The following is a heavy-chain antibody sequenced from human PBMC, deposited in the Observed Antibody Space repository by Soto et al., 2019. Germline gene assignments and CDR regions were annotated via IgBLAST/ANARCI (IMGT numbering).Heavy chain of an antibody. CDR1: GFTFSSYA. Sequence: SLRLSCAASGFTFSSYAMSWVRQAPGKGLEWVSAISGSGGSTYYADSVKGRFTISRDNSKNTLYLQMNSLRAEATAVYYCAKAGCANGLCYKSWSYYCYYMDVWGKGSTVTVCS. V-gene: IGHV3-23*01. CDR3: AKAGCANGLCYKSWSYYCYYMDV. D-gene: IGHD2-8*01. J-gene: IGHJ6*03. CDR2: ISGSGGST.